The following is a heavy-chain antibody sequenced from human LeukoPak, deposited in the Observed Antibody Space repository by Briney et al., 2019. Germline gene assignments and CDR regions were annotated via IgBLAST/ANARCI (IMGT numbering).Heavy chain of an antibody. CDR2: ISVGGVST. V-gene: IGHV3-23*01. CDR3: AKGQERTRIAARPSAFDF. D-gene: IGHD6-6*01. Sequence: QSGGSLRLSCAASGFTFSSYSMNWVRQAPGKGLEWVSTISVGGVSTYYADSVKGRFTISRDNSKNTLYLQMNSLRAEDTAIYYCAKGQERTRIAARPSAFDFWGQGTLVTVSS. CDR1: GFTFSSYS. J-gene: IGHJ4*02.